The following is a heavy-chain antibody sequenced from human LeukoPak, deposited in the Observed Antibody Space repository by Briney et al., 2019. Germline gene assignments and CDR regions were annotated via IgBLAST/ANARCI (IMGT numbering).Heavy chain of an antibody. Sequence: PWETLSLTCTVSGGSISSYYWSWIRQPPGKGLEWIGYIYYSGSTNYNPSLKSRVTISVDTSKNQFSLKLSSVTAADTGVYYCARSDFGELWGSFDYWGQGTLVTVSS. J-gene: IGHJ4*02. CDR3: ARSDFGELWGSFDY. V-gene: IGHV4-59*01. CDR1: GGSISSYY. D-gene: IGHD3-10*01. CDR2: IYYSGST.